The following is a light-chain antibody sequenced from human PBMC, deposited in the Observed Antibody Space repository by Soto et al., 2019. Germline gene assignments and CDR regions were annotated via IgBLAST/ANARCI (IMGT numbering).Light chain of an antibody. Sequence: EIVLTQSPGTLSLSPGERGTLSCRASQNLGTLYLAWFQQKSGQAPRLLIYSASRRATGIPDRFTGSGSGTDFTLTINRVEPEDFAVYFCQQYDGSPRTFGQGTKVDIK. CDR1: QNLGTLY. CDR2: SAS. CDR3: QQYDGSPRT. V-gene: IGKV3-20*01. J-gene: IGKJ1*01.